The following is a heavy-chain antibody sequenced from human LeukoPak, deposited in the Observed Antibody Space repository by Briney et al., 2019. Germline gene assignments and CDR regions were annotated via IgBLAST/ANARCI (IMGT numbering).Heavy chain of an antibody. J-gene: IGHJ4*02. CDR1: GFTFSSYA. V-gene: IGHV3-23*01. CDR3: ARRDLWYSSSWYYFDY. Sequence: PGGSLRLSCAASGFTFSSYAMSRVRQAPGKGLEWVSAISGSGGSTYYADSVKGRFTISRDNSKNTLYLQMNSLRAEDTAVYYCARRDLWYSSSWYYFDYWGQGTLVTVSS. CDR2: ISGSGGST. D-gene: IGHD6-13*01.